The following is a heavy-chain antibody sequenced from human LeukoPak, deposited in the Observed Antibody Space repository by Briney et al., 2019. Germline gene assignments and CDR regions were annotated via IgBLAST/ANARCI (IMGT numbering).Heavy chain of an antibody. J-gene: IGHJ4*02. CDR2: INTNTGNP. V-gene: IGHV7-4-1*02. CDR1: GYTFTGHP. D-gene: IGHD3-10*02. Sequence: ASVKVSCKASGYTFTGHPMNWVRQAPGQGLEWMGWINTNTGNPTYAQDFTGRFVFSLVMSVSTAYLQISSLKAEDTAVYYCARDVRAVKGFDYWGQGTLVTVSS. CDR3: ARDVRAVKGFDY.